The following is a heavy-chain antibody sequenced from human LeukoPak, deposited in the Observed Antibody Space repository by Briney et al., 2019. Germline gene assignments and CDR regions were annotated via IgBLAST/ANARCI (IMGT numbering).Heavy chain of an antibody. D-gene: IGHD1-7*01. CDR3: ARQTSITGTTN. CDR2: IYPGDFDT. J-gene: IGHJ4*02. CDR1: GYSFTSYW. Sequence: GESLKISCKGSGYSFTSYWIGWVRQMPGKGLEWMGIIYPGDFDTRYSPSFQGQVTISADKSVSTAYLQWSSLKASDTAMYYCARQTSITGTTNWGQGTLVTVSS. V-gene: IGHV5-51*01.